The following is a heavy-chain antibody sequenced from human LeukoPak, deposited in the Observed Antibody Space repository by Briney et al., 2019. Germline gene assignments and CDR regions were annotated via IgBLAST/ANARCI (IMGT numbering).Heavy chain of an antibody. CDR2: IYHSGST. J-gene: IGHJ4*02. Sequence: TSETLSLTCAVSGYSISSGYYWGWIRQPPGKGLEWIGSIYHSGSTYYNPSLKSRVTISVDTSKNQFSLKLSSVTAADTAVYYCAREVIVVVPAAIYVDYWGQGTLVTVSS. CDR1: GYSISSGYY. D-gene: IGHD2-2*01. V-gene: IGHV4-38-2*01. CDR3: AREVIVVVPAAIYVDY.